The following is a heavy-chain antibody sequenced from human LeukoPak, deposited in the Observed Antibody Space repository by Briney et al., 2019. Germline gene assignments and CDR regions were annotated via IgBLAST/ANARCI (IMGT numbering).Heavy chain of an antibody. Sequence: QTGGPLRLFCSPSGLTFSRYPVSYSRQAPGKRPEYVSAMGRNVGSTCYADSVKGRFTISRDNSKNTLYLQMNSLRAEDTAVYYCAKLWDRSIAAPIDDWGQGTLVTVSS. J-gene: IGHJ4*02. CDR2: MGRNVGST. CDR3: AKLWDRSIAAPIDD. D-gene: IGHD6-6*01. CDR1: GLTFSRYP. V-gene: IGHV3-64*04.